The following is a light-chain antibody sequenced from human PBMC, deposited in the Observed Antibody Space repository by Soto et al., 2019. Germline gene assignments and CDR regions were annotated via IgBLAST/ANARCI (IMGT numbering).Light chain of an antibody. CDR1: QSVSSY. Sequence: ELVFTQSPVTLSLSPGERATLSCRASQSVSSYLAWYQQKPGQAPRLLIYGASTRATGIPARFSGSGSGTEFTLTISSLQSEDFAVYYCQQYNNWPAWTFGQGTKVDIK. CDR3: QQYNNWPAWT. J-gene: IGKJ1*01. CDR2: GAS. V-gene: IGKV3-15*01.